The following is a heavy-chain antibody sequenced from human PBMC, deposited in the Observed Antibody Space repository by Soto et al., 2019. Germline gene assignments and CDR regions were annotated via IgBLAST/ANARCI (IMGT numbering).Heavy chain of an antibody. J-gene: IGHJ6*03. V-gene: IGHV3-11*01. Sequence: QVQLVESGGGLVKPAGSLRLSCAASGFTFSDSFMSWSRQTPGKGLEWLSYISGRDGNIYYADSGRGRFTISRDNAKNAVDLQMNSLRAEDTAVYYCAGDQGPNYMAVWGKGTTVTVS. CDR1: GFTFSDSF. CDR2: ISGRDGNI. CDR3: AGDQGPNYMAV.